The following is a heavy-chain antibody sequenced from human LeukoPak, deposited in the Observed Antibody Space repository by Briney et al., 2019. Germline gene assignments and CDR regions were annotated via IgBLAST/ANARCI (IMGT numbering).Heavy chain of an antibody. CDR3: ARDPCLRWRANYYYYMDV. J-gene: IGHJ6*03. Sequence: QPGGSLRLSCAASGFTFSSYWMHWVRQAPGKGLVWVSRINTDGSSTSYADSVKGRFTISRDNAKNTLYLQMNSLRAEDTAVYYCARDPCLRWRANYYYYMDVWGKGTTVTVSS. CDR2: INTDGSST. CDR1: GFTFSSYW. V-gene: IGHV3-74*01. D-gene: IGHD4-23*01.